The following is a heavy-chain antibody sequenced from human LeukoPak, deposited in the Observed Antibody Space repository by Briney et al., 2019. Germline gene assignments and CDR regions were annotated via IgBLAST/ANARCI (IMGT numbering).Heavy chain of an antibody. V-gene: IGHV3-30*02. J-gene: IGHJ4*02. Sequence: GGSLRLSCAASGFTFSSYGVHWVRQAPGKGLEWVAFIRYDGSYKWYADSVKGRFTISRDNSKNTLYLQMNSLRTEDTAVFYCYSGGAFDYWGQGTLVTVSS. CDR1: GFTFSSYG. CDR2: IRYDGSYK. D-gene: IGHD3-16*01. CDR3: YSGGAFDY.